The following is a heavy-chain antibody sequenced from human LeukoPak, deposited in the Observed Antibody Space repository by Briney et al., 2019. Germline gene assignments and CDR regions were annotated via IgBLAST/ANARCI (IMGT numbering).Heavy chain of an antibody. Sequence: PSETLSLTCNVSGGSISSYYWSWIRQPTGKGLEWIGYMYYSGNTNYNPSLKSRVTTSVDTSKNQFSLKLNSVTAADTAVYYCARHTLVGARNAFDIWGQGTMVTVSS. D-gene: IGHD1-26*01. J-gene: IGHJ3*02. CDR2: MYYSGNT. CDR1: GGSISSYY. V-gene: IGHV4-59*08. CDR3: ARHTLVGARNAFDI.